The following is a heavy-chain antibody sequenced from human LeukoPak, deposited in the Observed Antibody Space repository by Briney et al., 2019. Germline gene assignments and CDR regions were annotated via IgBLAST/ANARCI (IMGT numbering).Heavy chain of an antibody. Sequence: SDTLSLTCTVSRGSISSYYWNWVRQPPGKGLEWIRDISFSGRTKSNPSLKSRVTISVDTSKNQFSLKLTSVTAADTAVYYCVGYYDIGRPTGRVNPWGQGTLVTVSS. CDR3: VGYYDIGRPTGRVNP. D-gene: IGHD3-9*01. J-gene: IGHJ5*02. CDR2: ISFSGRT. CDR1: RGSISSYY. V-gene: IGHV4-59*07.